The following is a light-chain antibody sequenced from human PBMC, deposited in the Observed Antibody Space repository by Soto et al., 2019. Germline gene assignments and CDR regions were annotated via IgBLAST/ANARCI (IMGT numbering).Light chain of an antibody. CDR1: SSDVGRYDY. V-gene: IGLV2-11*01. CDR3: CSFAGSFSYV. J-gene: IGLJ1*01. CDR2: DVT. Sequence: QSALTQPRSVSGSPGQSVTISCTGNSSDVGRYDYVSWYQQHPGKAPKLIIYDVTERPAGVPDRFSGSKSGNTASLTISGLQAEDEADYSCCSFAGSFSYVFGGGTKVTVL.